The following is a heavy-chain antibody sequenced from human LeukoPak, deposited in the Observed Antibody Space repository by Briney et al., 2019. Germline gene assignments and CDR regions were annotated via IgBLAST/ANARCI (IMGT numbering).Heavy chain of an antibody. Sequence: SETLSLTCAVYGGSFSGYYWSWIRQPPGKGLGWIGEITHSGSTNYNPSLKSRVTISVDTSRNQFSLKLSSETAADTAVYYCARGKGSYDYGRFFDYWGQGTLVTVSS. J-gene: IGHJ4*02. CDR3: ARGKGSYDYGRFFDY. V-gene: IGHV4-34*01. CDR2: ITHSGST. D-gene: IGHD5-18*01. CDR1: GGSFSGYY.